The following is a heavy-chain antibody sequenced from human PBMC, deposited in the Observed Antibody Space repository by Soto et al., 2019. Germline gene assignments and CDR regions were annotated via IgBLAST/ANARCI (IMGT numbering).Heavy chain of an antibody. D-gene: IGHD1-26*01. J-gene: IGHJ4*02. CDR1: GYTFTVYY. Sequence: GASVQVPCKASGYTFTVYYMHWVRPAPGQGLEWMGWINPKSGGTMYPQKFQGRVTMTWDTSISTAYMALTRLRSDDTAVYYCARDLAKGGGSAGFDYWGQGTLVTVSS. V-gene: IGHV1-2*02. CDR3: ARDLAKGGGSAGFDY. CDR2: INPKSGGT.